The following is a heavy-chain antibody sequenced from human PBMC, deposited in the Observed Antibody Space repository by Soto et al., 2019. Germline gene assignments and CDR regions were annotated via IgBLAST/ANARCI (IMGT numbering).Heavy chain of an antibody. CDR3: ARGAYYHILTGYWKYYGMDV. D-gene: IGHD3-9*01. J-gene: IGHJ6*02. Sequence: ASVKVSCKASGYTINSYYMNWVRKAPGHGLEWMGIINHSGGSTSYAQKLSGRVTMTRDTSTSTVYMELSSLRSEDTAVYYWARGAYYHILTGYWKYYGMDVGSQGATVTVSS. V-gene: IGHV1-46*02. CDR2: INHSGGST. CDR1: GYTINSYY.